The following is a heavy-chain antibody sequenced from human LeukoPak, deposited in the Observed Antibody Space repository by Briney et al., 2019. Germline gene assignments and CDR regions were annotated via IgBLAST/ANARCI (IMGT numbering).Heavy chain of an antibody. CDR3: ARVGLGYCSSTSCYNYYYYMDV. CDR2: ISAYNGNT. V-gene: IGHV1-18*01. CDR1: GYTFTSYG. J-gene: IGHJ6*03. D-gene: IGHD2-2*02. Sequence: ASVKVSCKASGYTFTSYGISWVRQAPGQGLEWMGWISAYNGNTNYAQKLQGRVTMTTDTSTGTAYMELRSLRSDDTAVYYCARVGLGYCSSTSCYNYYYYMDVWGKGTTVTVSS.